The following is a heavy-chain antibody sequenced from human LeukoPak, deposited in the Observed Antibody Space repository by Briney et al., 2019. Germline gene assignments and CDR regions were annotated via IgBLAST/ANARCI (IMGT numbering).Heavy chain of an antibody. J-gene: IGHJ4*02. CDR1: GYTFTSYD. D-gene: IGHD3-3*01. CDR3: AREVGPPTAGNYDFWSGYPTFDY. V-gene: IGHV1-8*03. Sequence: GASVKVSCKASGYTFTSYDINWVRQATGQGLEWMGWMNPNSGNTGYAQKFQGRVTITRNTSISTAYMELRSLTSDDTAVYYCAREVGPPTAGNYDFWSGYPTFDYWGRGTLVTVSS. CDR2: MNPNSGNT.